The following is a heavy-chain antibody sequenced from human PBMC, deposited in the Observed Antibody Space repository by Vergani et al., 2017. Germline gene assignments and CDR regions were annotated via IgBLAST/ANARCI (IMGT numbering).Heavy chain of an antibody. CDR1: GFIFSDYW. CDR3: AWSGIRAAIDY. Sequence: EIQLVESGGGLVQPGGSLRLSCSPSGFIFSDYWMTWVRKAPGKGLEWLTNINSTGTKTDYMPSMRDRFTISRDNNQNSLYLHMSNLRVEDTAVYYCAWSGIRAAIDYWCQGTLVTVSS. J-gene: IGHJ4*02. D-gene: IGHD6-25*01. CDR2: INSTGTKT. V-gene: IGHV3-7*03.